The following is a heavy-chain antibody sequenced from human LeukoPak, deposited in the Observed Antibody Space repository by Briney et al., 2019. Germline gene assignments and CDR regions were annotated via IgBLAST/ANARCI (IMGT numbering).Heavy chain of an antibody. Sequence: SETLSLTCTVSGGSISSSTYYWGWIRQPPGKGLEWVGSIYYGGSTYYSPSLKSRVAISVAPSKNYFSLNLRSVTAADAGVYYCASNRGYTYGFDAWGQGALVTVSS. J-gene: IGHJ4*02. CDR1: GGSISSSTYY. CDR3: ASNRGYTYGFDA. CDR2: IYYGGST. V-gene: IGHV4-39*02. D-gene: IGHD5-18*01.